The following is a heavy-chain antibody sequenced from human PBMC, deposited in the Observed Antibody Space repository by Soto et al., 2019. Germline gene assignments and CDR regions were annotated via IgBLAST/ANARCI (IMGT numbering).Heavy chain of an antibody. CDR1: GGSISSSSYY. V-gene: IGHV4-39*01. Sequence: SETLSLTCTVSGGSISSSSYYWGLIRQPPGKGLEWIGSIYYSGSTYYNPSLKSRVTISVDTSKNQFSLKLSSVTAAETAVYYCARMGVVIVPYYYYGMDVWGQGTTVTVSS. CDR2: IYYSGST. CDR3: ARMGVVIVPYYYYGMDV. J-gene: IGHJ6*02. D-gene: IGHD3-3*01.